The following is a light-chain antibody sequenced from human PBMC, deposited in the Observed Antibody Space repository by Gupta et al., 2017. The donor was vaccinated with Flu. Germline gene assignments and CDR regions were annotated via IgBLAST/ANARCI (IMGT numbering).Light chain of an antibody. Sequence: SSELTHDPAVSVALGQTVRITCQGDSLRNSYVSWYQQKPGQAPVLVIYAKNIRPSGIPARFSGSSSGNTASLTITGAQAEDEADYYCNSRDSTDNHQAVFGGGTKLTVL. J-gene: IGLJ2*01. CDR2: AKN. CDR3: NSRDSTDNHQAV. V-gene: IGLV3-19*01. CDR1: SLRNSY.